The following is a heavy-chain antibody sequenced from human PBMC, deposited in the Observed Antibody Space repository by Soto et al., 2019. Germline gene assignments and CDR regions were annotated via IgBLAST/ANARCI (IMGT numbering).Heavy chain of an antibody. J-gene: IGHJ4*02. CDR1: GGALSKVVCS. CDR3: ARIPGSDYSDTVDF. V-gene: IGHV4-30-2*03. CDR2: IYHSGRT. D-gene: IGHD4-17*01. Sequence: PSEVQSLPFIVLGGALSKVVCSWAWMRKPGGKGLEWIGSIYHSGRTYYNPSLKSRVSISIDTSKHQFSLDLTSVTAADTVVFYCARIPGSDYSDTVDFWGQGMLVTVYS.